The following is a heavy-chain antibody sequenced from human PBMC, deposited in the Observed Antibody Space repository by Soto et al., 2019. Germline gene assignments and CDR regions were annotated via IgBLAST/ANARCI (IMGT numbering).Heavy chain of an antibody. CDR3: ARDLSYCSSTSCYWMVAGSDGMAV. V-gene: IGHV3-33*01. Sequence: TFSPSGKHWDRQAPGKGLEWVAVIWDYGTNNSCADTVKGGFTTSRDNSKNAMDPRMNSVRAEDTAVYYWARDLSYCSSTSCYWMVAGSDGMAVWGQGATVTVS. J-gene: IGHJ6*02. CDR1: TFSPSG. D-gene: IGHD2-2*01. CDR2: IWDYGTNN.